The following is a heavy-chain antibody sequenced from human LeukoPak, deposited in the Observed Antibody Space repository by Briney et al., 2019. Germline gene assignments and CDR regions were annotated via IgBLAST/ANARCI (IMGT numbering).Heavy chain of an antibody. V-gene: IGHV3-23*01. J-gene: IGHJ5*02. CDR1: GFTFSNYA. Sequence: GGSLRLSCAASGFTFSNYAMSWVRQAPGKGLEGVSGISGSGGSTYYADSVKGRLTISRDNSKNTLYLQMNRLRAEDTAVYYCAKGESWFDPWGQGTLVTVSS. CDR3: AKGESWFDP. CDR2: ISGSGGST.